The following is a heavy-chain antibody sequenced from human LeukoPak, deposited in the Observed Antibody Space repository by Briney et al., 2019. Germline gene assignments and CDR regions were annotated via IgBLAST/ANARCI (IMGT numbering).Heavy chain of an antibody. D-gene: IGHD1-20*01. CDR1: GGSISSYY. CDR3: ARVTGTTYGVDY. V-gene: IGHV4-38-2*02. Sequence: SETLSLTCTVSGGSISSYYWGWLRQPPGKGLEWIGSIYHSGSTYYNPSLKSRVTISVDTSKNQFSLKLSSVTAAGTAVYYCARVTGTTYGVDYWGQGTLVTVSS. CDR2: IYHSGST. J-gene: IGHJ4*02.